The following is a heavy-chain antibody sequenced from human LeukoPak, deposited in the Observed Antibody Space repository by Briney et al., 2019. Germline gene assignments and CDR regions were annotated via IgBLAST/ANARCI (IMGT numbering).Heavy chain of an antibody. Sequence: GESLRLSCAASGFTLSSYCMNWVRQAPGKGLEWVTSINSSGTTIYYADSVKGPFTISRDNAKNTLYLQMNSLRAEDTAVYYCARVGYYYDSSTYSDGFDMWGQGTMVTVSS. CDR3: ARVGYYYDSSTYSDGFDM. J-gene: IGHJ3*02. D-gene: IGHD3-22*01. V-gene: IGHV3-21*01. CDR1: GFTLSSYC. CDR2: INSSGTTI.